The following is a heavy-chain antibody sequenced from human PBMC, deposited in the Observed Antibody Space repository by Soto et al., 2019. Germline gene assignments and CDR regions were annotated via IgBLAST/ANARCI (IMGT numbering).Heavy chain of an antibody. CDR2: IKQDGSEK. CDR1: GFTFSSYW. CDR3: AKDYLVRTVIRTDAFDI. Sequence: PGWSLRLSCAASGFTFSSYWMSWVRQAPGKGLEWVANIKQDGSEKYYVDSVKGRFTISRDNYKNTVYLQMDRLTADDTAVYYCAKDYLVRTVIRTDAFDIWGQGTMVAV. J-gene: IGHJ3*02. V-gene: IGHV3-7*03. D-gene: IGHD3-10*01.